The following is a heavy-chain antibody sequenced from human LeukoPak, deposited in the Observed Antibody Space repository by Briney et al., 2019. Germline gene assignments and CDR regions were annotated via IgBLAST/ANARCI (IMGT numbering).Heavy chain of an antibody. CDR3: AAVGDGYNSYFDY. CDR1: GYTFTGYY. V-gene: IGHV1-2*02. CDR2: INPNSGGT. D-gene: IGHD5-24*01. Sequence: ASVKVSCKASGYTFTGYYMHWVRQAPGQGLEWMGWINPNSGGTNYAQQFQGRVTMTRDTSISTAYMELSRLRSDDTAVYYCAAVGDGYNSYFDYWGQGTLVTVSS. J-gene: IGHJ4*02.